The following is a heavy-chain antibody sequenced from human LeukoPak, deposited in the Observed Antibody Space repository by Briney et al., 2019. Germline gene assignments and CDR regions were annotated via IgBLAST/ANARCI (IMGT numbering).Heavy chain of an antibody. V-gene: IGHV3-49*04. CDR2: IRSKVYGGTP. CDR3: TRDQTPYY. J-gene: IGHJ4*02. CDR1: GFTFSSYS. Sequence: GGSLRLSCAASGFTFSSYSMNWVRQAPGKGLEWVGFIRSKVYGGTPEYAASVRGRFTISRDDSKGIAYLQMNSLKTEDTAVYYCTRDQTPYYWGQGTLVTVSS.